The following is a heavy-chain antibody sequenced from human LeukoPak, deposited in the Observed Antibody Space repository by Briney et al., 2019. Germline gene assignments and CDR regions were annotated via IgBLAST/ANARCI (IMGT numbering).Heavy chain of an antibody. D-gene: IGHD3-10*01. CDR2: MNPNSGNT. V-gene: IGHV1-8*03. CDR3: ARGEVGGYYGSGRYPPYYYYMDV. Sequence: GASVKVSCKASGYTFTSYDINWVRQATGQGLEWMGWMNPNSGNTGYAQKFQGRVTITRNTSISTAYMELSSLRSEDTAVYYCARGEVGGYYGSGRYPPYYYYMDVWGKGTTVTVSS. CDR1: GYTFTSYD. J-gene: IGHJ6*03.